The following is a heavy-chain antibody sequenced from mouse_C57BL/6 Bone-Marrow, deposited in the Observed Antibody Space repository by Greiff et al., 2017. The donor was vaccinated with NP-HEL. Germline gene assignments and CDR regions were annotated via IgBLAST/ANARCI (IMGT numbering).Heavy chain of an antibody. V-gene: IGHV1-53*01. J-gene: IGHJ2*01. CDR2: INPSNGGT. D-gene: IGHD1-1*01. CDR3: ARTITTVVAPYYFDY. CDR1: GYTFTSYW. Sequence: VQLQQPGTELVKPGASVKLSCKASGYTFTSYWMHWVKQRPGQGLEWIGNINPSNGGTNYNEKFKSKATLTVDKSSSTAYMQLSSLTSEDSAVYYCARTITTVVAPYYFDYWGQGTTLTVSS.